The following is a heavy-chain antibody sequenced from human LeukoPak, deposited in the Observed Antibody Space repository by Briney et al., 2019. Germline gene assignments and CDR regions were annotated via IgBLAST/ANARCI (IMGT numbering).Heavy chain of an antibody. J-gene: IGHJ4*02. CDR2: IYYSGST. D-gene: IGHD3-22*01. V-gene: IGHV4-31*03. CDR3: ARGTYYYDSSGPFDY. CDR1: GGSLCRGRYY. Sequence: PSETLSLTCTVSGGSLCRGRYYWSWIRQHPGKGLEWIGFIYYSGSTYYNPSLKSRVSITVDTAKKQFFLKLSSGTAADTAVYYCARGTYYYDSSGPFDYWGQGTLVTVSS.